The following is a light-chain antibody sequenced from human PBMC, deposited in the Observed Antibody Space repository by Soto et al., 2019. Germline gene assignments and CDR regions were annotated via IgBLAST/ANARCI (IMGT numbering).Light chain of an antibody. Sequence: DTQMTGSPSSASASVGDRVIITCRASQAFSNLLAWYQQKPGKAPKLLIYGASTLQGGVPSRFSGSESGTDFTLTISIVQPEDFATYYCQQDSSFPLTFGGGTKLDIK. V-gene: IGKV1-12*01. J-gene: IGKJ4*01. CDR2: GAS. CDR1: QAFSNL. CDR3: QQDSSFPLT.